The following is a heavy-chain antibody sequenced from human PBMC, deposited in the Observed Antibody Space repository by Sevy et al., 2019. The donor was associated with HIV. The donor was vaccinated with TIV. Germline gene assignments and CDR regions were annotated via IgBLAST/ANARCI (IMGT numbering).Heavy chain of an antibody. Sequence: GGSLRLSCIGSGFSFSYYGIHWVRQSPGKGLDWVALISHDGINEYYADSVKGRFTISRDNSKNTVYLEMNSLRNEETAIYFCASAYSGSYAHSYLYALDVWGQGTTVTVSS. V-gene: IGHV3-30*03. D-gene: IGHD1-26*01. CDR3: ASAYSGSYAHSYLYALDV. CDR2: ISHDGINE. J-gene: IGHJ6*02. CDR1: GFSFSYYG.